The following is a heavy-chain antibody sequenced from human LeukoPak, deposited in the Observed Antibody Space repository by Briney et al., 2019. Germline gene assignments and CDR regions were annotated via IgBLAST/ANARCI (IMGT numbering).Heavy chain of an antibody. CDR1: GYTFTSYG. Sequence: ASVKVSSKASGYTFTSYGISWVRQAPGQGLEWMGWISAYNGNTNYAQKLQGRVTMTTDTSTSTAYMELRSLRSDDTAVYYCASLQLGPTGPSTFDYWGQGTLVPVSS. V-gene: IGHV1-18*01. D-gene: IGHD7-27*01. J-gene: IGHJ4*02. CDR2: ISAYNGNT. CDR3: ASLQLGPTGPSTFDY.